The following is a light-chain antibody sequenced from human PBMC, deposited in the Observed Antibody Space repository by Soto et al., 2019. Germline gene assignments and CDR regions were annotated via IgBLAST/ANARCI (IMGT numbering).Light chain of an antibody. CDR2: SSN. Sequence: QSVLTQPPSASGTPGQRVTISCFGSNSNIGTYTVNWYQQHPGTAPKLLIYSSNQRPLGVPDRFSGSKSGTSASLAISGLQSGDEADYYCAAWDDSLSGWVFGGGTKLTVL. V-gene: IGLV1-44*01. J-gene: IGLJ3*02. CDR1: NSNIGTYT. CDR3: AAWDDSLSGWV.